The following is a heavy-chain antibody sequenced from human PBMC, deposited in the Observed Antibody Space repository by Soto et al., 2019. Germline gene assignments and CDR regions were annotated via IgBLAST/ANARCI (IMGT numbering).Heavy chain of an antibody. D-gene: IGHD3-10*01. CDR2: ISYDGSNK. J-gene: IGHJ4*02. Sequence: QVQLVESGGGVVQPGRSLRLSCAASGFTFSSYGMHWVRQAPGKGLEWVAVISYDGSNKYYADSVKGRFTISRDNSKNXXYLQMNSPRSKETFGYYGAKDRVGRPMVKRYIVDYGGQGNLGTVS. CDR1: GFTFSSYG. V-gene: IGHV3-30*18. CDR3: AKDRVGRPMVKRYIVDY.